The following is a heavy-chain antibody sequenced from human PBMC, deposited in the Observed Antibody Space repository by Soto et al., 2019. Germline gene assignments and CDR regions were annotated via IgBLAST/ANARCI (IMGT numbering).Heavy chain of an antibody. CDR2: IYHSGST. CDR1: GYSISSGYY. V-gene: IGHV4-38-2*02. Sequence: SETLSLTCAVSGYSISSGYYWGWIRQPPGKGLEWIGSIYHSGSTYYNPSLKSRVTISVDTSKNQFSLKLSSVTAADTAVYYGARDPPTHNWFDPWGQGTMVTVSS. CDR3: ARDPPTHNWFDP. J-gene: IGHJ5*02.